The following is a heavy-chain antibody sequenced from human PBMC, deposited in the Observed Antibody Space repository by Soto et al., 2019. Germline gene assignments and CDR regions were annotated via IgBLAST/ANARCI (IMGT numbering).Heavy chain of an antibody. CDR1: GYTFTSYA. Sequence: QVQLVQSGAEEKKPGASVKVSCKASGYTFTSYAMHWVRQAPGQRLEWMGWINAGNGNTKYSQKFQGRVTITRDTSESTAYMELSSLRSEDTAVYYCARSSYYDILTGRTDAFDIWGQGTMVTVSS. CDR3: ARSSYYDILTGRTDAFDI. J-gene: IGHJ3*02. V-gene: IGHV1-3*05. CDR2: INAGNGNT. D-gene: IGHD3-9*01.